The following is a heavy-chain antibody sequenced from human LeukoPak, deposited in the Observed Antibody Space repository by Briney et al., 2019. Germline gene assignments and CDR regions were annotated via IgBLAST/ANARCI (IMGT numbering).Heavy chain of an antibody. Sequence: GGSLRLSCAASGFTFSSYAMHWVRQAPGKGLERVAVISYDGSNKYYADSVKGRFTISRDNSKNTLYLQMNSLRAEDTAVYYCARDYYYDSSGQNWFDPWGQGTLVTVSS. CDR3: ARDYYYDSSGQNWFDP. V-gene: IGHV3-30-3*01. D-gene: IGHD3-22*01. CDR1: GFTFSSYA. CDR2: ISYDGSNK. J-gene: IGHJ5*02.